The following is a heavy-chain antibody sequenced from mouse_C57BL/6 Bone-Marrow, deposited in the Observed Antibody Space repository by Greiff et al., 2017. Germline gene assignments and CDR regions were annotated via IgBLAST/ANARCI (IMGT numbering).Heavy chain of an antibody. J-gene: IGHJ2*01. CDR3: ARWLPGGRRDY. V-gene: IGHV1-7*01. CDR2: INPSSGST. D-gene: IGHD3-3*01. CDR1: GYTFTSYW. Sequence: VQLQQSGAELAKPGASVKLSCKASGYTFTSYWMHWVQQRPGQGLEWIGYINPSSGSTKYTQKFKDQATLTADKSSSTAYMQLSSLTYEDAADDYCARWLPGGRRDYWGQGTTLTVSS.